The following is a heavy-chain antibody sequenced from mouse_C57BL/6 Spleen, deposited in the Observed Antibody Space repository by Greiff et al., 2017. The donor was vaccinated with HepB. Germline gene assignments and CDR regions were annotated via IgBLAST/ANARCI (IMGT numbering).Heavy chain of an antibody. D-gene: IGHD2-1*01. CDR1: GYAFSSSW. Sequence: VQLQQSGPELVKPGASVKISCKASGYAFSSSWMNWVKQRPGKGLEWIGRIYPGDGDTNYNGKFKGKATLTADKSSSTAYMQLSSLTSEDSAVYFGARWENGNYPVDYWGQGTSVTVSS. CDR2: IYPGDGDT. V-gene: IGHV1-82*01. CDR3: ARWENGNYPVDY. J-gene: IGHJ4*01.